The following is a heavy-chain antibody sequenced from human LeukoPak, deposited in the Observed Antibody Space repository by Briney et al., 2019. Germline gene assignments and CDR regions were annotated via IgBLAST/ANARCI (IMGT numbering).Heavy chain of an antibody. CDR1: GFTFSSYA. J-gene: IGHJ4*02. D-gene: IGHD3-22*01. V-gene: IGHV3-21*01. CDR3: ARAHSLYYYDSSGYDSHHDFDS. Sequence: GGSLRLSCAASGFTFSSYAMNWVRQAPGKGLEWVSSISSSSRYIYYAASVRGRFTISRDNAKNSLYLQMNSLRAEDTAVYYCARAHSLYYYDSSGYDSHHDFDSWGQGTLVTVSS. CDR2: ISSSSRYI.